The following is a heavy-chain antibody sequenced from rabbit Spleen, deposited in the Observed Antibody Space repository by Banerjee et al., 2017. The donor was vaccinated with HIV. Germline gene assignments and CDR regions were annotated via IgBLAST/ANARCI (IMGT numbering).Heavy chain of an antibody. CDR2: IATGSSAST. J-gene: IGHJ6*01. CDR1: GFSFSSGYY. D-gene: IGHD7-1*01. Sequence: QEQLVESGGDLVKPGASLTVTCTASGFSFSSGYYMCWVRQAPGKGLEWIACIATGSSASTYYASWAKGRFTISKTSSTTVTLQMTSLTAADTATYFCARDTGTSFSSYGMDLWGQGTLVTVS. CDR3: ARDTGTSFSSYGMDL. V-gene: IGHV1S45*01.